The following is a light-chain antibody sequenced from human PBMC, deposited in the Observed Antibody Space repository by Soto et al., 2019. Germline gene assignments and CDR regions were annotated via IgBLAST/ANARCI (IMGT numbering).Light chain of an antibody. J-gene: IGKJ4*01. CDR1: QSVSSL. CDR3: QQYNNWPPLT. V-gene: IGKV3-15*01. CDR2: GAS. Sequence: EIVMTQSPATLSVSPGERATLSCRASQSVSSLLAWYQQKPGQAPRLLIYGASTRATGIPARFSGSGSGTEFTLTISSLQSEDFAVYYCQQYNNWPPLTFGGGTKVEIK.